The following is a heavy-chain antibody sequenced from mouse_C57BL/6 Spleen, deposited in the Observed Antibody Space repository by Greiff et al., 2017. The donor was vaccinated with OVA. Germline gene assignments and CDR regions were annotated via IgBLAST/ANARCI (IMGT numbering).Heavy chain of an antibody. CDR1: GYTFTDYY. D-gene: IGHD3-2*02. CDR3: ARPRQLRQRGFDY. CDR2: INPNNGGT. Sequence: EVQLQQSRPELVKPGASVKISCKASGYTFTDYYMNWVKQSHGKSLEWIGDINPNNGGTSYNQKFKGKATLTVDKSSSTAYMELRSLTSEDSAVYYCARPRQLRQRGFDYWGQGTTLTVSS. V-gene: IGHV1-26*01. J-gene: IGHJ2*01.